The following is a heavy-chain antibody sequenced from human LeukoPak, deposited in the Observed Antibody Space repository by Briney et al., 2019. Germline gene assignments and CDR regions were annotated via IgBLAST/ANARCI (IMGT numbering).Heavy chain of an antibody. CDR2: SRNKANSYST. V-gene: IGHV3-72*01. J-gene: IGHJ4*02. CDR3: ARVGGNYYVDY. D-gene: IGHD4-23*01. Sequence: GGSLRLSCAASGFTFSDHYMDWVRQAPGKGLEWAGRSRNKANSYSTEYAASVKGRFTISRDDSKNSLYLQMNSLKTEDTAVYYCARVGGNYYVDYWGQGSVDTVAS. CDR1: GFTFSDHY.